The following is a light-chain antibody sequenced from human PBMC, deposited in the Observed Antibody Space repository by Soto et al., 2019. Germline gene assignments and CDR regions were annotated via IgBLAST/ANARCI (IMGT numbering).Light chain of an antibody. J-gene: IGKJ4*01. V-gene: IGKV3-15*01. CDR2: GAS. CDR1: QSVSSN. Sequence: EILLTQSLATLSVSPGERATLSCRASQSVSSNLAWYQQEPGQAPRLLIYGASTRATGIPARFSGSGSGTEFTLTISSLQPEDFATYYCQQLYSYPLTFGGGTKADIK. CDR3: QQLYSYPLT.